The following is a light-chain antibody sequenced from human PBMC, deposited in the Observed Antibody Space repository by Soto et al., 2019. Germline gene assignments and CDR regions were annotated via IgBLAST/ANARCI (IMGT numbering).Light chain of an antibody. V-gene: IGKV1-39*01. CDR3: QQSYSTPVT. J-gene: IGKJ3*01. Sequence: DLQMTQSPSSLSASVGDRVTITCRASQSISSYLNWYQQKPGKAPKLLIYAASSLPSGVPSRFTGSGSGTDFTLSISRLHPEDFATYYCQQSYSTPVTFGPGTKVDIK. CDR2: AAS. CDR1: QSISSY.